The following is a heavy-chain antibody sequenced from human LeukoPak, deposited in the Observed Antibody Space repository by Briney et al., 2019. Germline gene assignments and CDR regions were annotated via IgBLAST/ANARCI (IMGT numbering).Heavy chain of an antibody. Sequence: ASVRVSCKASGFTFTGYYMHWVRQAPGQGLEWVGWINPNSGGTNYAQKFQGRVTMTRDTSISTAYLELSRPRSDDTAVYYCTREALRWFEDGNYYYYGMDVWGRGTTVTVSS. D-gene: IGHD3-10*01. J-gene: IGHJ6*02. CDR3: TREALRWFEDGNYYYYGMDV. V-gene: IGHV1-2*02. CDR2: INPNSGGT. CDR1: GFTFTGYY.